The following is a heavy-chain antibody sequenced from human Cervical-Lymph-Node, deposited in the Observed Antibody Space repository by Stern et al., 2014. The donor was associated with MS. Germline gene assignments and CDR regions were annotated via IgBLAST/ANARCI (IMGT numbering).Heavy chain of an antibody. V-gene: IGHV3-30*02. Sequence: DQLEASVGGVVQPRASLSLSCGVSGFSFSVYGMHCVRQAPSKGREWVANIAHGGTYQNYADSVKGRFTISRDNSKNTLHLQMSSLRAEDTAVYYCAKDRYQMRISTGSRWADSWGQGTMVIVSS. CDR1: GFSFSVYG. D-gene: IGHD1-1*01. CDR3: AKDRYQMRISTGSRWADS. J-gene: IGHJ4*02. CDR2: IAHGGTYQ.